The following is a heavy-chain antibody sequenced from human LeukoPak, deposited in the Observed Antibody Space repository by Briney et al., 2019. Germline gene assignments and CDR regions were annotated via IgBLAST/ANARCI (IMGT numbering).Heavy chain of an antibody. CDR1: GGSISSYY. J-gene: IGHJ5*01. CDR2: IHDSGST. CDR3: ARDGYSSGWYDC. Sequence: SETLSLTCTVSGGSISSYYWIWIRQSPGKGLEWIGHIHDSGSTTYNPSLKSRVTISVDTSKNQFSLKLSSVTAADTAVYYCARDGYSSGWYDCWGQGTLVTVSS. V-gene: IGHV4-59*01. D-gene: IGHD6-19*01.